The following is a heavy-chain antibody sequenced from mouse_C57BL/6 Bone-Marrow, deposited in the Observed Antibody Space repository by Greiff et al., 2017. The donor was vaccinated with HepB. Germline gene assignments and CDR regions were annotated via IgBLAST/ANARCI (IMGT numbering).Heavy chain of an antibody. V-gene: IGHV1-15*01. CDR2: IDPETGGT. D-gene: IGHD2-3*01. CDR1: GYTFTDYE. Sequence: QVQLKQSGAELVRPGASVTLSCKASGYTFTDYEMHWVKQTPVHGLEWIGAIDPETGGTAYNQKFKGKAILTADKSSSTAYMELRSLTSEDSAVYYCTRSDGYYGSWGQGTTLTVSS. J-gene: IGHJ2*01. CDR3: TRSDGYYGS.